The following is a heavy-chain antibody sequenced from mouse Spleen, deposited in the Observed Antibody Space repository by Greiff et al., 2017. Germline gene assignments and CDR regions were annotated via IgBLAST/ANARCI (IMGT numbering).Heavy chain of an antibody. CDR3: ARHEPLYRPYAMDY. Sequence: EVMLVESGGGLVKPGGSLKLSCAASGFTFSDYGMAWVRQAPGKGPEWVAFISNLAYSIYYADTVTGRFTISRANAKNTLYLEMSSLRSEDTAMYYCARHEPLYRPYAMDYWGQGTSVTVSS. CDR1: GFTFSDYG. V-gene: IGHV5-15*04. CDR2: ISNLAYSI. J-gene: IGHJ4*01. D-gene: IGHD1-3*01.